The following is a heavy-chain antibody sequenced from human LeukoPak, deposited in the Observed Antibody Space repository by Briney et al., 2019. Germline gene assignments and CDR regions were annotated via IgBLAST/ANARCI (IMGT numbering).Heavy chain of an antibody. CDR1: GCSISSGGYS. J-gene: IGHJ5*02. CDR2: IYHSGST. D-gene: IGHD3-10*01. Sequence: PSETLCLTCAVSGCSISSGGYSWSWIRQPPGKGLEWIGYIYHSGSTYYNPSLKSRVTISVDRSKNQFSLKLSSVTAADTAVYYCARGVRVRGGNWFDPWGQGTLVTVSS. CDR3: ARGVRVRGGNWFDP. V-gene: IGHV4-30-2*01.